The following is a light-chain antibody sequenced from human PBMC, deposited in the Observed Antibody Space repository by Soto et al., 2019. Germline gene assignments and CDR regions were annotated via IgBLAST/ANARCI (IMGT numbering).Light chain of an antibody. CDR3: QEYNSLDT. CDR2: KAS. J-gene: IGKJ2*01. Sequence: DIKMTQSPSTLSASVGDRVTITCRASQSISSLLAWYQQKPGKAPKLLIYKASSLESGVPSRFSGGGSGTEFTLTISSLQPDDVATYYCQEYNSLDTFEQGTKLEIK. CDR1: QSISSL. V-gene: IGKV1-5*03.